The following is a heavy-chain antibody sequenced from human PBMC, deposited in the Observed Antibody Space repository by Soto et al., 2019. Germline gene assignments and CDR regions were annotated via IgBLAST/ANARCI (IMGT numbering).Heavy chain of an antibody. CDR1: GCSISTPGYS. CDR3: AARLYYYSVLVV. Sequence: PSETLSLTCTVCGCSISTPGYSWSWIRQPPGKAPEWIGYVYHDGNAYPKPSLQSRVTISLAGAKNQFSLKSTSVTAADRGLIYCAARLYYYSVLVVWGKGTTFTVS. CDR2: VYHDGNA. J-gene: IGHJ6*03. V-gene: IGHV4-30-2*01. D-gene: IGHD3-16*01.